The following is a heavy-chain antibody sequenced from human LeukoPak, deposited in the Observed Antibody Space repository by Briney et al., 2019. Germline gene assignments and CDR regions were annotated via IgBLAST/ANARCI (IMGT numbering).Heavy chain of an antibody. Sequence: GSLRLSCAASGFTFSSYAMSWIRQPPGKGLEWIGEINHSGSTNYNPSLKSRVTISVDTSKNQFSLKLSSVTAADTAVYYCARAKYSSSGFNLDYWGQGTLVTVSS. CDR3: ARAKYSSSGFNLDY. D-gene: IGHD6-6*01. CDR2: INHSGST. V-gene: IGHV4-34*01. CDR1: GFTFSSYA. J-gene: IGHJ4*02.